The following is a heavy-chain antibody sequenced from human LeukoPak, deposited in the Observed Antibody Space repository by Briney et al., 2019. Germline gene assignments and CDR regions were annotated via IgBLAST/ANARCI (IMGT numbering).Heavy chain of an antibody. J-gene: IGHJ4*02. D-gene: IGHD5-24*01. V-gene: IGHV3-30*02. CDR3: ARLATHGDY. CDR2: IRYDGSNK. Sequence: GSLRLSCAAPGFTFSSYGMHWVRQAPGKGLEWVAFIRYDGSNKYYADSVKGRFTISRDNSKNTLYLQMNSLRAEDTAVYYCARLATHGDYWGQGTLVTVSS. CDR1: GFTFSSYG.